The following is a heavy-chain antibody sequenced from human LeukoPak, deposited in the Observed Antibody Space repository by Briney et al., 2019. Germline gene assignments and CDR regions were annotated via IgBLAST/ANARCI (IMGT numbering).Heavy chain of an antibody. CDR2: ISSSGSTI. V-gene: IGHV3-48*03. J-gene: IGHJ6*03. Sequence: PGGSLRLSCAASGFTFSSYEMNWVRQAPGKGLEWVSYISSSGSTIYYADSVKGRFTISRDNAKNTLYLQMNSLRAEETAVYYCARGGVPTHYYYMDVWGKGTTVTISS. D-gene: IGHD3-10*01. CDR3: ARGGVPTHYYYMDV. CDR1: GFTFSSYE.